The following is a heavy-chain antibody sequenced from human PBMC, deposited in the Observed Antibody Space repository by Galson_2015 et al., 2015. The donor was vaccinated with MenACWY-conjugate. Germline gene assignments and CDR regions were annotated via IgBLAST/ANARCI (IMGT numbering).Heavy chain of an antibody. Sequence: SLRLSCAASGFTFSNYAIHWVRQAPGKGLEWVAFIRNDGGVKYYVDSVKGRFTISRDNSKNTLYLQMNSLRPEDPAIYYCAKDAGRYSPPADYWGQGTLVTVSS. J-gene: IGHJ4*02. V-gene: IGHV3-30*02. CDR3: AKDAGRYSPPADY. CDR1: GFTFSNYA. CDR2: IRNDGGVK. D-gene: IGHD2-15*01.